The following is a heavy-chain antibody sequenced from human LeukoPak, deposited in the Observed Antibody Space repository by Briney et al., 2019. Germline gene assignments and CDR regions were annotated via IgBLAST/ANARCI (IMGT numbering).Heavy chain of an antibody. Sequence: SETLSLTCAVYGGSFSGYYWSWIRQPPGKGLEWIGEINHSGSTNYNPPLKSRVTISVDTSKNQFSLKLSSVTAADTAVYYCARDCSSTSCTVYYFDYWGQGTLVTVSS. J-gene: IGHJ4*02. CDR2: INHSGST. V-gene: IGHV4-34*01. CDR3: ARDCSSTSCTVYYFDY. D-gene: IGHD2-2*01. CDR1: GGSFSGYY.